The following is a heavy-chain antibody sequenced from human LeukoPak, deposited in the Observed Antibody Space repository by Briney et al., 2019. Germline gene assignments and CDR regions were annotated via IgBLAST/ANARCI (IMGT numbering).Heavy chain of an antibody. CDR1: SYTFSSYS. J-gene: IGHJ4*02. CDR2: ITTNSDP. CDR3: ARVRGGWYEDY. D-gene: IGHD6-19*01. Sequence: GGSLRLSCAASSYTFSSYSLNWVRQAPGKELEWVSSITTNSDPFYADSVKGRFTISRDNAKNSLYLQMNDLRAEDTALYYCARVRGGWYEDYWGQGTLVTVSA. V-gene: IGHV3-21*01.